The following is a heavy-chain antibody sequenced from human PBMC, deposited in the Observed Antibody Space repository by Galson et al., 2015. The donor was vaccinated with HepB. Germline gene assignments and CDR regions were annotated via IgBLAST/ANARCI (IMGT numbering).Heavy chain of an antibody. J-gene: IGHJ5*02. CDR3: ARGEYGDYDNWFDP. CDR1: GGSISSGGYY. V-gene: IGHV4-31*03. Sequence: TLSLTCTVSGGSISSGGYYWSWIRQHPGKGLEWIGYIYYSGSTYYNPSLKSRVTISVDTSKNQFSLKLSSVTAADTAVYYCARGEYGDYDNWFDPWGQGTLVTVSS. CDR2: IYYSGST. D-gene: IGHD4-17*01.